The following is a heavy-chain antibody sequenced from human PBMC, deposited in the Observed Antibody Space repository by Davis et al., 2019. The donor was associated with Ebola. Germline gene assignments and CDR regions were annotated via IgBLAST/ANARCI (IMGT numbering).Heavy chain of an antibody. CDR3: ARGYSSWFDP. Sequence: SETLSLTCAVYGGFFSGYYCSWIRQRPGKGLEWIGEINHSGSTNYNPSLKSRVTISVDTSKNQFSLKLSSVTAADTAVYYCARGYSSWFDPWGQGTLVTVSS. CDR1: GGFFSGYY. J-gene: IGHJ5*02. D-gene: IGHD5-18*01. CDR2: INHSGST. V-gene: IGHV4-34*01.